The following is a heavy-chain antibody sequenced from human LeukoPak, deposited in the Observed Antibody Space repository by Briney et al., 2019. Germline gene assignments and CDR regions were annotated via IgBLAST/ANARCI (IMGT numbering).Heavy chain of an antibody. CDR2: IYYSGST. CDR3: AREVAVAGTYYFDY. D-gene: IGHD6-19*01. V-gene: IGHV4-39*02. CDR1: GGSISSSSYY. Sequence: SETLSLTCTVSGGSISSSSYYWGWIRQPPGKGLEWIGSIYYSGSTYYNPSLKSRVTISVGTSKNQFSLKLSSVTAADTAVYYCAREVAVAGTYYFDYWGQGTLVTVSS. J-gene: IGHJ4*02.